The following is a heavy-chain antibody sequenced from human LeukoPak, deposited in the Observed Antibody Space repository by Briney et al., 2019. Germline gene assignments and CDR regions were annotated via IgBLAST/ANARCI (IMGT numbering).Heavy chain of an antibody. J-gene: IGHJ4*02. V-gene: IGHV4-39*01. CDR2: IYYSGST. Sequence: PSETLSLTCTVSGGSISSSSYYWGWIRQPPGKGLEWIGSIYYSGSTYYNPSLKSRVTISVDTSKNQFSLKLSSVTAADTAVYYCARRSIGYCSSTSCYAQDYWGQGTLVTVSS. CDR3: ARRSIGYCSSTSCYAQDY. CDR1: GGSISSSSYY. D-gene: IGHD2-2*01.